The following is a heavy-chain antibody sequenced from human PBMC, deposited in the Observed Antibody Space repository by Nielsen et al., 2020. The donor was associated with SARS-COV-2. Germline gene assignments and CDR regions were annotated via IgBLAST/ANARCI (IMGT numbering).Heavy chain of an antibody. D-gene: IGHD6-25*01. CDR3: TRAPYSSGDFDF. CDR1: GFSFRAFA. J-gene: IGHJ4*02. V-gene: IGHV3-33*05. CDR2: ISYDGVNR. Sequence: GESLKISCAASGFSFRAFAMHWVRQAPGKGLEWVAVISYDGVNRYYADSVKGRFTMSRDNSKSTLSLQMDSLRVEDTAVYYCTRAPYSSGDFDFWGQGTLVTVSS.